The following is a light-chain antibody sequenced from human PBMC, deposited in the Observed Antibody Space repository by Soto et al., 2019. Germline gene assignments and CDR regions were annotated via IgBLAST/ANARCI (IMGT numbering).Light chain of an antibody. Sequence: IQLTQSPSSLSASVGDSVTITCRASQGISSYLAWYQQEPGKAPKLLIYAASTLQSGVPSRFSGGGSGTDFTLTISSLQTEDFATYYCQQLNSYPLTFGGGTKVDIK. CDR2: AAS. CDR1: QGISSY. V-gene: IGKV1-9*01. CDR3: QQLNSYPLT. J-gene: IGKJ4*01.